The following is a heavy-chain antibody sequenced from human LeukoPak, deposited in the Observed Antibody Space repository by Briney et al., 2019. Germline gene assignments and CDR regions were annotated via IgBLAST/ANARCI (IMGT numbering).Heavy chain of an antibody. CDR2: ISESGNT. J-gene: IGHJ4*02. D-gene: IGHD5-24*01. Sequence: GGSLRLSCAASGFSFNSFAMSWVRQAPGGGLEWVSTISESGNTYYADSVKGRFTMSRDSSKNTLYLQMDTLRAEDTAEYYCAKWLRVATTYFDSWGQGVLVTVSS. CDR3: AKWLRVATTYFDS. CDR1: GFSFNSFA. V-gene: IGHV3-23*01.